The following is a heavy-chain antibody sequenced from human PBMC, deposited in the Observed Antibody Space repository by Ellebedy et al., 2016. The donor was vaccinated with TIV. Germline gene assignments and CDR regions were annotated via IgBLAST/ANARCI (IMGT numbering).Heavy chain of an antibody. D-gene: IGHD1-26*01. J-gene: IGHJ6*02. V-gene: IGHV3-7*01. Sequence: GESLKISCAASGFTFSSYWMSWVRQAPGKGLEWVANIKQDGSEKYSVDSVKGRFTISRDNAKNSLYLQMNSLRAEDTAVYYCAMGGTIRYYYYGMDVWGQGTTVTVSS. CDR2: IKQDGSEK. CDR1: GFTFSSYW. CDR3: AMGGTIRYYYYGMDV.